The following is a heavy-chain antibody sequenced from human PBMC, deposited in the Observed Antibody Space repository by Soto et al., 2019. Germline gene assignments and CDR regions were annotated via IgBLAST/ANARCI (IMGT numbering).Heavy chain of an antibody. CDR1: GYSFTTYG. J-gene: IGHJ3*02. Sequence: QVQLVQSGPEVKKPGASVKVSCKASGYSFTTYGIAWVRQAPGQGLEWMGWISGDNGNTNYAQKLQGRVTMNTDISTSTAYLELRSLGSDDTAVYYCARDGYYDNWGQGTMVIVSS. CDR3: ARDGYYDN. V-gene: IGHV1-18*01. D-gene: IGHD5-18*01. CDR2: ISGDNGNT.